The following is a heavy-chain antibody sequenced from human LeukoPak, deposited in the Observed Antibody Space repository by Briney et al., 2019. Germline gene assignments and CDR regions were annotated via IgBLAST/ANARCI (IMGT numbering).Heavy chain of an antibody. V-gene: IGHV3-23*01. CDR1: GSNFANHA. Sequence: GGPLRLSVAASGSNFANHAMSWVRKTPGKGLKWVSAISGGGDITYYADSVTGRFTISRDNSKDTLFLQMHSLRPGDTAVYYCVREDTPATANYWGQGTLVTISS. J-gene: IGHJ4*02. D-gene: IGHD2-21*02. CDR3: VREDTPATANY. CDR2: ISGGGDIT.